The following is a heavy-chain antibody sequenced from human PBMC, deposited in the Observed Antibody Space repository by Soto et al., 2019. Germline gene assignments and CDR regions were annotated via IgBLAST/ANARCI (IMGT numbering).Heavy chain of an antibody. V-gene: IGHV1-69*13. J-gene: IGHJ6*02. D-gene: IGHD3-22*01. CDR2: IIPIFGTA. CDR3: ARDRYYDSSGYYSYYYYGMDV. Sequence: SVKVSWKGSGGTFSGYAISWWLQSPLQVLDWMGGIIPIFGTANYAQKFQGRVTITADESTSTAYMELSSLRSEDTAVYYCARDRYYDSSGYYSYYYYGMDVWGQGTTVTSP. CDR1: GGTFSGYA.